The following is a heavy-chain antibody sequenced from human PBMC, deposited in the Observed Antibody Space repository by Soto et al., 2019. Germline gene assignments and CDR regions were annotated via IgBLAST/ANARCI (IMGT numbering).Heavy chain of an antibody. CDR3: ARDDTAITGTMVLDY. Sequence: PGGSLRLSCVASGFNLSHPWMTWVRQAAGKGLEWVGRIKSKTDGGTADYAAPVKGRATISRDDSKNTVYLQMNSLRAEDTAVYYCARDDTAITGTMVLDYWGQGTLVTVSS. CDR1: GFNLSHPW. J-gene: IGHJ4*02. V-gene: IGHV3-15*01. D-gene: IGHD1-7*01. CDR2: IKSKTDGGTA.